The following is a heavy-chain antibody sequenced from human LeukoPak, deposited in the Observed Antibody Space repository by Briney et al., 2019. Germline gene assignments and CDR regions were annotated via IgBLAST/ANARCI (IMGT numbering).Heavy chain of an antibody. CDR2: INPDGSTT. CDR1: GFTFSDFSTYW. J-gene: IGHJ6*02. D-gene: IGHD3-16*02. CDR3: ARDRVTLGELSVYYYYYGMDV. V-gene: IGHV3-74*01. Sequence: GGSLRLSCAAFGFTFSDFSTYWMHWVRQAPGKGLVWVSHINPDGSTTRYADSVKGRFTISRDNAKNTLYLQMNSLRAEDTAVYYCARDRVTLGELSVYYYYYGMDVWGQGTTVTVSS.